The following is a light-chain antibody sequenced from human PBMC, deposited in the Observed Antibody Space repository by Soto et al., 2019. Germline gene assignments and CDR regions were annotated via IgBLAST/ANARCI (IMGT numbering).Light chain of an antibody. CDR1: QSISSW. V-gene: IGKV1-5*03. CDR2: KSS. Sequence: DIQMTQSPSTLSASVGDRVTITCRASQSISSWLAWYQQKPGKAPKVVSYKSSSLESGVPSRFSGSGSGTQFTLTISSLQPDDFATSCCQQYNSYPWTFGQGTKVDFK. CDR3: QQYNSYPWT. J-gene: IGKJ1*01.